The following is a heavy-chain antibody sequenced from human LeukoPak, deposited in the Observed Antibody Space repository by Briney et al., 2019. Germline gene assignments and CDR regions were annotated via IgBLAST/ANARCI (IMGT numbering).Heavy chain of an antibody. D-gene: IGHD4-11*01. CDR2: INHSGST. CDR3: ARGRTTETTYYYYYHGMDV. V-gene: IGHV4-34*01. J-gene: IGHJ6*02. Sequence: SETLSLTCAVYGGSFSGYYWSWIRQPPGKGLEWIGEINHSGSTNYNPSLKSRVTISVDTSKNQFSLKLSSATAADTAVYYCARGRTTETTYYYYYHGMDVWGQGTTVTVSS. CDR1: GGSFSGYY.